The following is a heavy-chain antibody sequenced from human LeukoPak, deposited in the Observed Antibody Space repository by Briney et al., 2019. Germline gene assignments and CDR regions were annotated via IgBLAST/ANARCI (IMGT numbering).Heavy chain of an antibody. V-gene: IGHV3-23*01. CDR2: ISGSGGST. Sequence: SLRLSCXASXFTXSTYAMSWVRQAPGKGLEWVSGISGSGGSTYYADSVTGRFTISRDNSKNTLDLQMNSLRAEDTAVYYCAKAVLYSSSSRFDYWGQGTLVTVSS. CDR1: XFTXSTYA. CDR3: AKAVLYSSSSRFDY. J-gene: IGHJ4*02. D-gene: IGHD6-6*01.